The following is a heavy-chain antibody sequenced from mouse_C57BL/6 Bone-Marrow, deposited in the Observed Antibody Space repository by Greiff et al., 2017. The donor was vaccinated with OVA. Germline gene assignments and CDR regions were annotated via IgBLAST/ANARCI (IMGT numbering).Heavy chain of an antibody. J-gene: IGHJ4*01. V-gene: IGHV1-50*01. CDR2: IDPSDSYT. CDR1: GYTFTSYW. D-gene: IGHD2-4*01. CDR3: ARRGDEDYDPYYYAMDY. Sequence: QVQLQQPGAELVKPGASVKLSCKASGYTFTSYWMQWVKQRPGQGLEWIGEIDPSDSYTNYNQKFKGKATLTVDTSSSTAYMQLSSLTSEDSAVYYCARRGDEDYDPYYYAMDYWGQGTSVTVSS.